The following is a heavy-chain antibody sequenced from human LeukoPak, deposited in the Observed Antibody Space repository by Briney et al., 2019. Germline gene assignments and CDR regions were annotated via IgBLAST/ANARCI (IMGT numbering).Heavy chain of an antibody. Sequence: SETLSLTCAVYGGSFSGYYWSWIRQPPGKGLEWIGEINHSGSTNYNPSIKSRVTISVDTSKNQFSLNLTSVTAADTAVYYCARVRLYSGYFYFDYWGQGTLVTVSS. CDR1: GGSFSGYY. J-gene: IGHJ4*02. V-gene: IGHV4-34*01. D-gene: IGHD5-12*01. CDR3: ARVRLYSGYFYFDY. CDR2: INHSGST.